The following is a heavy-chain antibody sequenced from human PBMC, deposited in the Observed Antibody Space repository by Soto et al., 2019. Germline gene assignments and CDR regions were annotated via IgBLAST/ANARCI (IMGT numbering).Heavy chain of an antibody. CDR2: IYYSGST. J-gene: IGHJ4*02. D-gene: IGHD4-4*01. Sequence: QVQLQESGPGLVKPSQTQSVTCTVSGGSISSGGYYWSWIRQHPGKGLEWIGYIYYSGSTYYNPSLKSRVTISVDTSKNQFSLKLSSVTAADTAVYYCARGGDYSNPYFDYWGQGTLVTVSS. V-gene: IGHV4-31*03. CDR1: GGSISSGGYY. CDR3: ARGGDYSNPYFDY.